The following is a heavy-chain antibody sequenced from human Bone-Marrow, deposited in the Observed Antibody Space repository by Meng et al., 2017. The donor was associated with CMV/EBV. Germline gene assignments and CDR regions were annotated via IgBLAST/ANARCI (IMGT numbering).Heavy chain of an antibody. J-gene: IGHJ6*02. D-gene: IGHD1-7*01. CDR3: AKDQARMGITGTWGEV. Sequence: GESLKISCAASGFTFSSYAMSWVRQAPGKGLEWVSVIYSGGSSTYYADSVKGRFTISRDKSKKTLYLQMNSLRAEDTTVYYCAKDQARMGITGTWGEVWGQGTTVTVSS. CDR2: IYSGGSST. CDR1: GFTFSSYA. V-gene: IGHV3-23*03.